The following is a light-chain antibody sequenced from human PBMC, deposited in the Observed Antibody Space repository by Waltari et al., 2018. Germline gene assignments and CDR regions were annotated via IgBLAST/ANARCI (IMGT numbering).Light chain of an antibody. Sequence: DIVMTQSPDSLAVSLGERVSINCKSSQSIFYSSNNKNYLAWYQQKPGQPPKLLIYWASSREFGVPKRFSGSGSVTDFTLTISSLEAEDVAIYYCQQYYSMPLTFGPGTTVEI. V-gene: IGKV4-1*01. CDR1: QSIFYSSNNKNY. J-gene: IGKJ3*01. CDR2: WAS. CDR3: QQYYSMPLT.